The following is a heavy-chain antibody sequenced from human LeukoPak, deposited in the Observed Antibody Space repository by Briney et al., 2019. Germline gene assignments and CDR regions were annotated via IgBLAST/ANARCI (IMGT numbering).Heavy chain of an antibody. CDR2: IYTSGST. Sequence: SQTLSLTCTVSGGSISSGSYYWSWIRQPAGKGLEWIGRIYTSGSTNYNPSLKSRVTISVDTSKNQFSLKLSSVTAADTAVYYCARDRRYSYGTGFDHWGQGPLVTVSS. D-gene: IGHD5-18*01. CDR3: ARDRRYSYGTGFDH. J-gene: IGHJ5*02. V-gene: IGHV4-61*02. CDR1: GGSISSGSYY.